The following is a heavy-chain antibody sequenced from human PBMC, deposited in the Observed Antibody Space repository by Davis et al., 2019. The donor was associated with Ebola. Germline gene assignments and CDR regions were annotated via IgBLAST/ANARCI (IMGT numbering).Heavy chain of an antibody. D-gene: IGHD3/OR15-3a*01. CDR2: IKPSGGST. CDR3: ARDRAGGDWLTSSYFDY. V-gene: IGHV1-46*01. CDR1: GYTFTSYY. J-gene: IGHJ4*02. Sequence: AASVKVSCKASGYTFTSYYMHWVRQAPGQGLEWMGIIKPSGGSTSHAQKFQGRVTMTRDTSTFTVYMELSSLRSEDTAVYYCARDRAGGDWLTSSYFDYWGQGTLVTVSS.